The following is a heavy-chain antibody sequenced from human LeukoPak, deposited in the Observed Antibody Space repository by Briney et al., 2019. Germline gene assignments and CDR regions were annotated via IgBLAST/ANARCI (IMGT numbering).Heavy chain of an antibody. CDR3: ARDGYYDSSAFWYFDL. Sequence: PGGSLRLSCAASGFTFSSYSMNWVRQAPGKGLEWVSSISSSSSYIYYADPVKGRFTISRDNAKNSLYLQMDSLRAEDTALYYCARDGYYDSSAFWYFDLWGRGTLVTVSS. J-gene: IGHJ2*01. V-gene: IGHV3-21*01. D-gene: IGHD3-22*01. CDR1: GFTFSSYS. CDR2: ISSSSSYI.